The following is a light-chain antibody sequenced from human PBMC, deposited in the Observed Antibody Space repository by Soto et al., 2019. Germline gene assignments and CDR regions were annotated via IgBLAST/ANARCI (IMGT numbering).Light chain of an antibody. J-gene: IGKJ3*01. V-gene: IGKV3-20*01. Sequence: EIVLTQSPGTLSLSPGERATLSCRASQNVNSNYLAWYQQKSGQAPRLLIYGTANRATGIPDRFSGSGSGTDCTLTINRLELEDFAVYYCQQYSSSLFTFGPGTKVDIK. CDR3: QQYSSSLFT. CDR1: QNVNSNY. CDR2: GTA.